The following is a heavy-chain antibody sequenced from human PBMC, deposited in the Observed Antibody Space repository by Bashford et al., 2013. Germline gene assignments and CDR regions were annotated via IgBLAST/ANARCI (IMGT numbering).Heavy chain of an antibody. CDR2: IIPIFGTA. D-gene: IGHD1-26*01. CDR1: GGTFSSYA. CDR3: ATDSGSYNHGWFDP. V-gene: IGHV1-69*06. J-gene: IGHJ5*02. Sequence: SVKVSCKASGGTFSSYAISWVRQAPGQGLEWMGGIIPIFGTANYAQKFQGRVTITADKSTSTAYMELSSLRSEDTAVYYCATDSGSYNHGWFDPWGQGTLVTVSS.